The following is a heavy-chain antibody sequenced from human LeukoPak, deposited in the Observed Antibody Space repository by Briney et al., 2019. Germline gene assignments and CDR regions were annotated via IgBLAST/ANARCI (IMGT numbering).Heavy chain of an antibody. Sequence: PGGSLRLSCVASGFPFSSYGMTWVRQAPGKGLEWISYIDSRSTYKYYGDSVKGRFTVARNNAKNSLYLQFNSLSAEDTALYYCARDGPRAVPGFNDCWGQGTLVTVSS. CDR3: ARDGPRAVPGFNDC. CDR2: IDSRSTYK. J-gene: IGHJ4*02. D-gene: IGHD3/OR15-3a*01. V-gene: IGHV3-21*05. CDR1: GFPFSSYG.